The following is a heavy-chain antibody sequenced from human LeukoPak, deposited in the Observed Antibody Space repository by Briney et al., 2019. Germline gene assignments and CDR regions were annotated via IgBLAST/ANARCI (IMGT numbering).Heavy chain of an antibody. Sequence: SETLSLTCTVSGGSISTYYWSWIRQSPGKGLEWIGYIYTSGSTNYNPSLRSRVTISVDTSKIQLSLKLSSVTAADTAVYYCATFYSNSLYFDYWGEGTLVTVSS. CDR2: IYTSGST. V-gene: IGHV4-4*09. D-gene: IGHD4-11*01. J-gene: IGHJ4*02. CDR3: ATFYSNSLYFDY. CDR1: GGSISTYY.